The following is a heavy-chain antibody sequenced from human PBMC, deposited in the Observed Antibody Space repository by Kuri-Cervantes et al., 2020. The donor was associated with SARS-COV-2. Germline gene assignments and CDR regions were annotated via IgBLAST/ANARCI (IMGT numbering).Heavy chain of an antibody. Sequence: GGSLRLSCAASGFTFSSYAMTWVRQAPGKGLEWVSVIYSGHYTTYYADSVKGRFTISRDNSKNTLYLQMNSLRAEDTAVYYCAKTEGAGSWNYFDAWSQGTLVTVSS. D-gene: IGHD6-13*01. V-gene: IGHV3-23*03. CDR1: GFTFSSYA. CDR3: AKTEGAGSWNYFDA. J-gene: IGHJ4*02. CDR2: IYSGHYTT.